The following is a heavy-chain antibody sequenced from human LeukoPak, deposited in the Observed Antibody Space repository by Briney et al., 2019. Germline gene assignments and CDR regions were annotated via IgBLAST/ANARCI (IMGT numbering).Heavy chain of an antibody. CDR1: GYSISSGYY. V-gene: IGHV4-38-2*01. J-gene: IGHJ4*02. CDR3: ARHFSFCSSSSGHFDY. CDR2: IYHSGST. Sequence: PSETLSLTCAVSGYSISSGYYWGWIRQPPGKGLEWIGSIYHSGSTYYNPSLKSRVTISVDTSKNQFPLKLSSVTAADTAVYYCARHFSFCSSSSGHFDYWGQGTLVTVSS. D-gene: IGHD6-6*01.